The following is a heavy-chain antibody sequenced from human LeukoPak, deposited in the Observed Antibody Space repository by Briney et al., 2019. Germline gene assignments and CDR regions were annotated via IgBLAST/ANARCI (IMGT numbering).Heavy chain of an antibody. J-gene: IGHJ4*02. CDR1: GASISSYY. V-gene: IGHV4-59*08. CDR2: IYYSGST. D-gene: IGHD2-15*01. Sequence: SETLSLTCTVSGASISSYYWSWIRQSPGKGLEWIGYIYYSGSTNYNPSLKSRVTISVDTSRNQVSLKVTSVTAADTALYYCARVVASTSIDSWGQGILVTVSS. CDR3: ARVVASTSIDS.